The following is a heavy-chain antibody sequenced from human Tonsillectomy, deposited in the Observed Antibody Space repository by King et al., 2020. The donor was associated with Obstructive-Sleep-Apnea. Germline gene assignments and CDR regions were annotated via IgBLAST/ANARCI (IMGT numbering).Heavy chain of an antibody. Sequence: VQLVESGGGVVQPGRSLRLSCAASGFTFSSYGMHWVRQAPGKGLEWVAVIWYDGSNKYYADSVKGRFTISRDNSKNTLYLQMNSLRAEETAVYYCARDLGRSASGYDSAFDYWGQGTLVTVSS. D-gene: IGHD5-12*01. J-gene: IGHJ4*02. CDR3: ARDLGRSASGYDSAFDY. CDR2: IWYDGSNK. V-gene: IGHV3-33*01. CDR1: GFTFSSYG.